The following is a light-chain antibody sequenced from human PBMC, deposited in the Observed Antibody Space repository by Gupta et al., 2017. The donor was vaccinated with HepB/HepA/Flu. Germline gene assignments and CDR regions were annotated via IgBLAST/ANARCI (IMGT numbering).Light chain of an antibody. Sequence: IVMTQSPATVSVSPGERATLSCMASQRVSSNLAWYQQKPGQAPRLLIYGASTRATGIPARFSGSGSGTEFTLTISSLQSEDFAAYYCQQYNNWPLTFGGGTKVEIK. J-gene: IGKJ4*01. CDR3: QQYNNWPLT. V-gene: IGKV3-15*01. CDR1: QRVSSN. CDR2: GAS.